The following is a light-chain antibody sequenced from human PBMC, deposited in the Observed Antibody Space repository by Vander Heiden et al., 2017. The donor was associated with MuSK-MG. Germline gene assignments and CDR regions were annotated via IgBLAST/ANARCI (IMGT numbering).Light chain of an antibody. CDR2: AAS. J-gene: IGKJ2*01. CDR1: QGISSY. V-gene: IGKV1-9*01. CDR3: QQLKSDQT. Sequence: DLQLTQSPSFLSASVGDRVTITCRASQGISSYLAWYQQKPGKAPKLLIYAASTLQSGVPSRFSGSGSGTEFTLTISSLQPEDFATYYCQQLKSDQTFGQETKL.